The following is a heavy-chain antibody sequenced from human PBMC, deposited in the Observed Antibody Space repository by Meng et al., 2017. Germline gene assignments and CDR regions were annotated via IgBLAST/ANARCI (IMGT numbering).Heavy chain of an antibody. D-gene: IGHD2-15*01. CDR2: IKQDGSEK. V-gene: IGHV3-7*03. CDR3: AKGVIGVVVAATPVYFDY. Sequence: GGSLRLSCAASGFTFSSYWMSWVRQAPGKGLEWVANIKQDGSEKYYVDSVKGRFTISRDNAKNSLYLQMNSLRAEDTAVYYCAKGVIGVVVAATPVYFDYWGQGTLVTVSS. CDR1: GFTFSSYW. J-gene: IGHJ4*02.